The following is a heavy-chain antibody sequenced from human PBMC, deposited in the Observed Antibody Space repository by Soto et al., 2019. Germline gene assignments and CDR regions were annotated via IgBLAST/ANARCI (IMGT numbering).Heavy chain of an antibody. Sequence: QVQLVQSGAEVKKPGASVKVSCKDPGYTFPSYDINWVRQATGQGLEWMGWMNPNRGNTGYAQKFQGTVTMTSNNSTSTAYKELSSLRSADTAVYYCARDAHSWSFDFWGQGTLVTVSS. CDR3: ARDAHSWSFDF. V-gene: IGHV1-8*01. D-gene: IGHD1-26*01. CDR1: GYTFPSYD. CDR2: MNPNRGNT. J-gene: IGHJ4*02.